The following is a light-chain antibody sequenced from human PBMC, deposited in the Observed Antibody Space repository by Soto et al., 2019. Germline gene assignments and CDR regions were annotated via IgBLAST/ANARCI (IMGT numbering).Light chain of an antibody. CDR3: QKYHSAPQT. J-gene: IGKJ1*01. CDR1: QGISNY. CDR2: AAS. Sequence: DIQMTQSPSSLSASVGDRVTITCRASQGISNYLAWYQQKPGKVPKLLIYAASTLQSGVPSRFSGSGSGTDFTLHISSLQPEDVATYYCQKYHSAPQTFGQGTKVEIK. V-gene: IGKV1-27*01.